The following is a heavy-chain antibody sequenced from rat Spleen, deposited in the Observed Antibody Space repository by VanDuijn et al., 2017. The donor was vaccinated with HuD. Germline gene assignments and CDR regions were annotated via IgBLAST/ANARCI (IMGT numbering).Heavy chain of an antibody. Sequence: EVQLVESGGGLVQPGRSLKLSCAASGITFTNYWMTWIRQAPGKGLEWIASITHTGGNIYYPDSVKGRFTISRDNAQNTLYLQMNSLRSEDTATYYCTRDNYGFDYWGQGVMVTVSS. CDR3: TRDNYGFDY. V-gene: IGHV5-31*01. J-gene: IGHJ2*01. D-gene: IGHD1-11*01. CDR2: ITHTGGNI. CDR1: GITFTNYW.